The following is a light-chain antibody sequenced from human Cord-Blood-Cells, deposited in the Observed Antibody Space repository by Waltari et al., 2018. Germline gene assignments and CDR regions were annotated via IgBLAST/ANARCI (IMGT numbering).Light chain of an antibody. CDR3: QSADSSGTVV. CDR1: ALPKQY. CDR2: KDR. J-gene: IGLJ2*01. V-gene: IGLV3-25*03. Sequence: SYELTQPPSVSVSPGQTARITCSGDALPKQYAYWYQQKPGQAPVLVIYKDRERASGIPGRFSGSSSGTTVTLTISGVQAEDEADYYCQSADSSGTVVFGGGTKLTVL.